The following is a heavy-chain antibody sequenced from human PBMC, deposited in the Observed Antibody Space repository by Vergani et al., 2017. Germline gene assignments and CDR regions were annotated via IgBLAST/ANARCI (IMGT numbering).Heavy chain of an antibody. CDR3: ARGPFGRIAVAAMTVPTEWYFDL. V-gene: IGHV1-69*01. J-gene: IGHJ2*01. CDR2: IIPIFGTA. CDR1: GGTFSSYA. D-gene: IGHD6-19*01. Sequence: QVQLVQSGAEVKKPGSSVKVSCKASGGTFSSYAISWVRQAPGQGLEWMGGIIPIFGTANYAQKFQGRVTITADESTSTAYMELSSLRSEDTAVYYCARGPFGRIAVAAMTVPTEWYFDLWGRGTLVTVSS.